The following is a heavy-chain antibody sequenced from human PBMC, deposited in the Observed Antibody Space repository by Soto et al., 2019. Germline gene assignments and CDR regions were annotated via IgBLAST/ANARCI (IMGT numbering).Heavy chain of an antibody. CDR3: ARVLRQQLVPNWFDP. CDR1: GGSISSDY. V-gene: IGHV4-59*01. D-gene: IGHD6-13*01. CDR2: IYYSGST. Sequence: SETLSLTCTGSGGSISSDYWSWIRQPPGKGLEWIGYIYYSGSTNYNPALKSGVTISVDTSKNQFSLKLSSVTAADTAVYYCARVLRQQLVPNWFDPWGQGTLVTVS. J-gene: IGHJ5*02.